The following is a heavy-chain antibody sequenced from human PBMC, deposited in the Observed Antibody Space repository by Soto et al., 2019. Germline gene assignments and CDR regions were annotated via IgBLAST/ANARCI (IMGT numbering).Heavy chain of an antibody. CDR2: IDPRGGST. CDR1: GYIFTSHF. CDR3: ARVVQQPISSNYYGLDV. D-gene: IGHD6-13*01. V-gene: IGHV1-46*01. Sequence: VQLVKSGAEVKKPGASVKVSCEASGYIFTSHFIHWVRQAPGQGLEWIGVIDPRGGSTNSAQKFRGRVTLTRDTSTSTVYMDLSSLRSADTAIYYCARVVQQPISSNYYGLDVWGQGTTVTVSS. J-gene: IGHJ6*02.